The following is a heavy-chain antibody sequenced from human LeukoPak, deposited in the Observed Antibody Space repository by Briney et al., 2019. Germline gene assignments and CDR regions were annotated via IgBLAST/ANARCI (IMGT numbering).Heavy chain of an antibody. Sequence: PGGSLRLSCAASGFTFRSYGMRWIRQAPGKGLEWVSSISRSGSTKYYADSVKGRFTISRDNAKNSLFLQMNSLRAEDTAVYYCANCPFKRGYSLGGWGQGTLVTVPS. J-gene: IGHJ4*02. V-gene: IGHV3-11*01. CDR1: GFTFRSYG. CDR3: ANCPFKRGYSLGG. D-gene: IGHD5-18*01. CDR2: ISRSGSTK.